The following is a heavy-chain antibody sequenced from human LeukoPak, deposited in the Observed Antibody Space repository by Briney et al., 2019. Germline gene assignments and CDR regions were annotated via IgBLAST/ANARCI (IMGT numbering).Heavy chain of an antibody. D-gene: IGHD6-6*01. V-gene: IGHV3-23*01. CDR1: GFIFSNYA. CDR2: IRGSAGSA. Sequence: PGGSLRLSCAASGFIFSNYAMTWVRQAPGKGLEWVSSIRGSAGSAYYADSVKGRFSISRDNSKNTLYLQMNSLRADDTAVYYCGGSRSFFWGQGTLVTVSS. CDR3: GGSRSFF. J-gene: IGHJ4*02.